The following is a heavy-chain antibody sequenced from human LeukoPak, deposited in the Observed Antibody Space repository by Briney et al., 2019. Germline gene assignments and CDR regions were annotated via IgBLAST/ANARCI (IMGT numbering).Heavy chain of an antibody. CDR2: INSDGSST. CDR1: GFTFSSYW. V-gene: IGHV3-74*01. Sequence: GGSLRLSCAASGFTFSSYWMHWVRQAPGKGLVWVSRINSDGSSTSYADSVKGRFTISRDNAKNTLYLQMNSLRAEDTAVYYCARAFPAGAFGIWGQGTMVTVSS. CDR3: ARAFPAGAFGI. J-gene: IGHJ3*02.